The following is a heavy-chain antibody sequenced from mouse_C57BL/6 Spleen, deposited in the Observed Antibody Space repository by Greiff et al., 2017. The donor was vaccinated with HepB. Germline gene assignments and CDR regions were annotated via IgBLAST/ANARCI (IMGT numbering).Heavy chain of an antibody. CDR1: GYTFTDYE. CDR2: IDPETGGT. CDR3: TRSDGYDGVFAY. D-gene: IGHD2-2*01. Sequence: QVQLQQSGAELVRPGASVTLSCKASGYTFTDYEMHWVKQTPVHGLEWIGAIDPETGGTAYNQKFKGKAILTADKSSSTAYMELRSLTSEDSAVYYGTRSDGYDGVFAYWGQGTLVTVSA. V-gene: IGHV1-15*01. J-gene: IGHJ3*01.